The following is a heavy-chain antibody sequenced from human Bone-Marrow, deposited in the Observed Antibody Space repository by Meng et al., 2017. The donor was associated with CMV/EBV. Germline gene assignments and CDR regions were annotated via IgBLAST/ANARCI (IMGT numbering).Heavy chain of an antibody. CDR2: IKQDGTEK. CDR3: ARDPVVSGDYYVDY. V-gene: IGHV3-7*01. J-gene: IGHJ4*02. D-gene: IGHD2-15*01. CDR1: GFIFSSYW. Sequence: GESLKISCAASGFIFSSYWMSWVRQAPGKGLEWVANIKQDGTEKYYVDSVKGRFTIYRDNTKNSLYLQMNSLRAEDTAVYYCARDPVVSGDYYVDYWGQGKLVTVSS.